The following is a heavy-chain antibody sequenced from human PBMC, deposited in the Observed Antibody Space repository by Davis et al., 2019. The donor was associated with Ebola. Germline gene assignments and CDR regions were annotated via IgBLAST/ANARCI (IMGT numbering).Heavy chain of an antibody. CDR1: GYTFSGYG. J-gene: IGHJ4*02. D-gene: IGHD7-27*01. CDR3: ARAGATLTQSFDN. V-gene: IGHV1-18*01. CDR2: VSAHNGHT. Sequence: AASVKVSCKAAGYTFSGYGITWVRQAPGQGLEWMGWVSAHNGHTDYAQNFQGRVTLTTDTSTSTAYMELRSLRSHDTAVYYCARAGATLTQSFDNWGQGTLVTVSS.